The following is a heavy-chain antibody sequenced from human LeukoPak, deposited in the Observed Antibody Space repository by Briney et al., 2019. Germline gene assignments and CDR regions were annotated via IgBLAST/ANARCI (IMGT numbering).Heavy chain of an antibody. V-gene: IGHV3-33*06. CDR3: AKDRAAGVLPDAFDI. Sequence: PGGSLRLSRAASGFTFSSYGMHWVRQAPGKGLEWVAVIWYDGSNKYYADSVKGRFTISRDNSKNTLYLQMNSLRAEDTAAYYCAKDRAAGVLPDAFDIWGQGTMVTVSS. CDR1: GFTFSSYG. D-gene: IGHD3-10*01. CDR2: IWYDGSNK. J-gene: IGHJ3*02.